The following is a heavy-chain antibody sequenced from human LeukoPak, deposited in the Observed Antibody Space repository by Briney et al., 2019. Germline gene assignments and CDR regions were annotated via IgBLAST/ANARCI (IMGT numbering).Heavy chain of an antibody. J-gene: IGHJ4*02. CDR3: ARGGIVATIFDY. Sequence: GSLRLSCAASGFTFSSYSMNWVRQAPGKGLEWVSSISSSNSYIYYADSVKGRFTISRDNAKNSLYLQMNSLRAEDTAVYYCARGGIVATIFDYWGQGTLVTVSS. V-gene: IGHV3-21*01. CDR2: ISSSNSYI. CDR1: GFTFSSYS. D-gene: IGHD5-12*01.